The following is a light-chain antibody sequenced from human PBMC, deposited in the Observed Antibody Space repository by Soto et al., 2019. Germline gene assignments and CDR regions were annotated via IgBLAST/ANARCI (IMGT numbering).Light chain of an antibody. CDR1: QSVSST. CDR2: GVS. Sequence: ELVLTQSPVALSLSSGERATLSCRASQSVSSTLLTWYQQKPGQAPRLLIYGVSSRATGIPDRFSGSGSGTEFTLTISSLQSEDFAVYYCQQYNDWPRTFGQGTKVEIK. J-gene: IGKJ1*01. CDR3: QQYNDWPRT. V-gene: IGKV3D-15*01.